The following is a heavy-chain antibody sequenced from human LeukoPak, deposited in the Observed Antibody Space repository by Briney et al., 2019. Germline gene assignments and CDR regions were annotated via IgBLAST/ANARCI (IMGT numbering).Heavy chain of an antibody. D-gene: IGHD2/OR15-2a*01. J-gene: IGHJ4*02. Sequence: SETLSLTCSVSGGSISINSYYWDWIRQSPGKGLEWLGSLYFRGNTYYNPSLKSRVSISVDTSKNQFSLRLNSVTAADTAVYFCARQSSPFYFVDYWGQGIPVTVSS. CDR3: ARQSSPFYFVDY. V-gene: IGHV4-39*07. CDR2: LYFRGNT. CDR1: GGSISINSYY.